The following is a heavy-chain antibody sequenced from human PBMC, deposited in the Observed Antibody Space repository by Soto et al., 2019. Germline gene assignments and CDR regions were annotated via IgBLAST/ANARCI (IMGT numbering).Heavy chain of an antibody. V-gene: IGHV3-11*01. D-gene: IGHD3-16*01. CDR3: ARHHRHGGNAFDI. Sequence: QVQLVESGGGLVKPGGSLRLSCAASGFTFSDYYMSWIRQAPGEGLEWISYISSSGTTIYYADSVKDRFSISRDNARSSLYLQVNSLRAEDTAVYSCARHHRHGGNAFDIWGQGTLVTVSS. CDR1: GFTFSDYY. CDR2: ISSSGTTI. J-gene: IGHJ3*02.